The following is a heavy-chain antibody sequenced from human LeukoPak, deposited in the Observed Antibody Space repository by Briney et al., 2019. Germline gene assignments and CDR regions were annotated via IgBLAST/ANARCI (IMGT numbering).Heavy chain of an antibody. CDR3: ARGVSEDY. J-gene: IGHJ4*02. CDR1: GFTFSNYG. Sequence: PGGSLRLSCAASGFTFSNYGMHWVRQAPGRGLEWVAFISYDGSNKYYADSMKGRFTISRDNAKNSLYLQMNSLRAEDTAVYYCARGVSEDYWGQGTLVTVSS. CDR2: ISYDGSNK. V-gene: IGHV3-30*03.